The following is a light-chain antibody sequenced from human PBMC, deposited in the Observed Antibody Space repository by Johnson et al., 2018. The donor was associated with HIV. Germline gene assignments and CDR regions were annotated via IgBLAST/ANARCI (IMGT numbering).Light chain of an antibody. CDR1: SSNIGKNY. Sequence: QFVLTQPPSVSAAPGQMVSISCSGSSSNIGKNYVSWYQQFPGTAPKLLIHENNKRPLGIPDRFSGSKSGTSATLGITGLQTGDEADFYCGTWDTSLSAFVFGTGTKVTV. V-gene: IGLV1-51*02. J-gene: IGLJ1*01. CDR2: ENN. CDR3: GTWDTSLSAFV.